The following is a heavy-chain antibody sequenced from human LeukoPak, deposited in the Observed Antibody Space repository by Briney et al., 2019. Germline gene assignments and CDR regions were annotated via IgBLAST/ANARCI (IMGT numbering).Heavy chain of an antibody. D-gene: IGHD6-19*01. Sequence: SETLSLTCAVYGGSFSGYYWSWIRQPPGKGLEWIGEINHSGSTNYNPSLKSRVTISVDTSKNQFSLKLSSVTAADTAVYYCARAPVAGSPYYLDYWGQGTLVTVSS. J-gene: IGHJ4*02. CDR1: GGSFSGYY. V-gene: IGHV4-34*01. CDR2: INHSGST. CDR3: ARAPVAGSPYYLDY.